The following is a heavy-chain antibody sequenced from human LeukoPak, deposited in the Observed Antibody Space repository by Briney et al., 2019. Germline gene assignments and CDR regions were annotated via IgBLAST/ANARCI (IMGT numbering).Heavy chain of an antibody. CDR2: ISSSSHI. CDR1: GFTFSSYS. V-gene: IGHV3-21*01. D-gene: IGHD1-26*01. CDR3: ARDDGSYSRSPGFDY. J-gene: IGHJ4*02. Sequence: PGGSLRLSCAASGFTFSSYSMNWVRQAPGKGLEWVSSISSSSHIYYADSVKGRFTIFRDNARNSLFLQMNSLRAEDTAVYYCARDDGSYSRSPGFDYWGQGTLVTVSS.